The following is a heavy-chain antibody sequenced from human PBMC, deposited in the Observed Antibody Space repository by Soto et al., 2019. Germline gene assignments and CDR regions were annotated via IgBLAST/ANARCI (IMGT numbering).Heavy chain of an antibody. CDR2: IKSKTDGGTT. D-gene: IGHD6-6*01. CDR1: GFTFSNAW. Sequence: EVQLVESGGGLVKPGGSLRLSCAASGFTFSNAWMNWVRQAPGKGLEWVGRIKSKTDGGTTDYAAPVKGRFTISRDDSKNTLYLQMNSLKTEDTAVYYCTTYSSSSSEYYYYYYGMDVWGQGTTVTVSS. CDR3: TTYSSSSSEYYYYYYGMDV. J-gene: IGHJ6*02. V-gene: IGHV3-15*07.